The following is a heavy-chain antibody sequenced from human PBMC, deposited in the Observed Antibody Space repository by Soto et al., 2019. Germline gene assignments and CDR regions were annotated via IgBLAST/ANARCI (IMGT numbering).Heavy chain of an antibody. CDR2: IIPIFGTA. D-gene: IGHD3-22*01. Sequence: SVKVSCKASGGTFSSYAISWVRQAPGLGLEWMGGIIPIFGTANYAQKFQGRVTITADKSTSTAYMELSSLRSEDTAVYYCARAPYYYDSSGYYYVNWGQGTLVTVSS. CDR1: GGTFSSYA. V-gene: IGHV1-69*06. CDR3: ARAPYYYDSSGYYYVN. J-gene: IGHJ4*02.